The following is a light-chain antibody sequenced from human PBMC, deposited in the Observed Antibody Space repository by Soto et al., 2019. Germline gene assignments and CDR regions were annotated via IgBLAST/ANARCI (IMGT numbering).Light chain of an antibody. V-gene: IGLV2-14*01. J-gene: IGLJ1*01. CDR2: DVN. CDR3: CSYAGRSAPYV. Sequence: QSVLTQPTSVSGSPGQSITISCTGTSSDDGGYDFVSWLQQEPGKAPKLMIYDVNYRPSGISPRFSGSKSGNTASLTISGLQPEDEADYYCCSYAGRSAPYVFGPGT. CDR1: SSDDGGYDF.